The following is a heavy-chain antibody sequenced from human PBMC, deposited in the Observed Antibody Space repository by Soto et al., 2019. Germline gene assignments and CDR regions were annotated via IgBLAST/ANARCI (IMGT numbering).Heavy chain of an antibody. CDR1: GGSFSGYY. D-gene: IGHD3-3*01. J-gene: IGHJ6*02. CDR2: INHSGST. V-gene: IGHV4-34*01. Sequence: SETLSLTCAVYGGSFSGYYWSWIRQPPGKGLEWIGEINHSGSTNYNPSLKSRVTISVDTSKNQFSLKLSSVTAADTAVYYCAREANVLRFFSSNGMDVWGQGTTVTVSS. CDR3: AREANVLRFFSSNGMDV.